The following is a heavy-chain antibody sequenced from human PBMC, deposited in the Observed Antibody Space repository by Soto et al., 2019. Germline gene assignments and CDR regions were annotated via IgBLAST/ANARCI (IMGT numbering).Heavy chain of an antibody. Sequence: PGGSLRLSCVAAGFPFSIYAMSWVRQAPGKGLEWVSTVTDSGDRTSYADSVKGRFTTSRDNAKNTLYLQMNSLRAEDTAVYFCAKRPVYSPTWQYFDSWGQGTLVTVSS. CDR3: AKRPVYSPTWQYFDS. J-gene: IGHJ4*02. D-gene: IGHD1-26*01. CDR1: GFPFSIYA. CDR2: VTDSGDRT. V-gene: IGHV3-23*01.